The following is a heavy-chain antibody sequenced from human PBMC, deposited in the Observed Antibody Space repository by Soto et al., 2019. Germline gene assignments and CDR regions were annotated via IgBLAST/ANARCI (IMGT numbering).Heavy chain of an antibody. V-gene: IGHV4-59*08. CDR3: ARHSLNRRRGSGSYQYYYYYMDV. Sequence: ETLSLTCTVSGGSISSYYWSWIRQPPGKGLEWIGYIYYSGSTNYNPSLKSRVTISVDTSKNQFSLKLSSVTAADTAVYYCARHSLNRRRGSGSYQYYYYYMDVWGKGTTVTVSS. D-gene: IGHD3-10*01. J-gene: IGHJ6*03. CDR1: GGSISSYY. CDR2: IYYSGST.